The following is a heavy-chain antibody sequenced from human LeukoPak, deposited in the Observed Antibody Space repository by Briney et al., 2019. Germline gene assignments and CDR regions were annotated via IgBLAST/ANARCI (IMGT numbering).Heavy chain of an antibody. Sequence: PSETLSLTCTVSGGSISSSSYYWGWIRQPPGKGLEWIGSIYYSGSTYYNPSLKSRVTMSVDTSKNQFSLKLSSVTAADTAVYYCARQYYDILTGYRDASDIWGQGTMVTVTS. CDR1: GGSISSSSYY. J-gene: IGHJ3*02. CDR3: ARQYYDILTGYRDASDI. V-gene: IGHV4-39*07. CDR2: IYYSGST. D-gene: IGHD3-9*01.